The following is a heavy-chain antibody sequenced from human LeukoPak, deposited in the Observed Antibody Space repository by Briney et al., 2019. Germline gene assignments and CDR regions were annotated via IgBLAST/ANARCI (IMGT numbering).Heavy chain of an antibody. D-gene: IGHD1-7*01. Sequence: GRSLRLSCAASGFTFDDHAMHWVRQAPGKGLEWVSGISWNGGTLDYADSVRGRFTISRDNAKNSPYLQMSSLRAEDTALYYCAKDLMRTNYYGMDVWGQGTTVTVSS. V-gene: IGHV3-9*01. CDR2: ISWNGGTL. CDR3: AKDLMRTNYYGMDV. J-gene: IGHJ6*02. CDR1: GFTFDDHA.